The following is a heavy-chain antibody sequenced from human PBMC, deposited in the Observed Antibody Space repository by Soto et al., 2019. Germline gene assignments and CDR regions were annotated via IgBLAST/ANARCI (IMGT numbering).Heavy chain of an antibody. J-gene: IGHJ5*02. Sequence: PSETLSLTCTVCGGSISSYYWSWIRQPAWKGLEWIGRIYTSGSTNYNPSLKSRVTTSVDTSKNQFSLKLSSVTAADTAVYYCARETIRENWFDPWGQRTLFTFSS. D-gene: IGHD2-21*01. CDR1: GGSISSYY. V-gene: IGHV4-4*07. CDR2: IYTSGST. CDR3: ARETIRENWFDP.